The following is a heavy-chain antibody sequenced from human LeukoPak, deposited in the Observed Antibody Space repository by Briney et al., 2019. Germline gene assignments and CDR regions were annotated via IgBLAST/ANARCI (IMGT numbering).Heavy chain of an antibody. J-gene: IGHJ3*01. CDR2: ISGSGDKT. CDR1: GITFSSYA. Sequence: PGGSLRLSCVVSGITFSSYAMSWVRQAPGKGLEWVSGISGSGDKTYYADSVTGRFTISRDNSKDTLYLQMNSLRADDTAVYYCAIGERFIDAFEFWGQGTMVTVSS. V-gene: IGHV3-23*01. CDR3: AIGERFIDAFEF.